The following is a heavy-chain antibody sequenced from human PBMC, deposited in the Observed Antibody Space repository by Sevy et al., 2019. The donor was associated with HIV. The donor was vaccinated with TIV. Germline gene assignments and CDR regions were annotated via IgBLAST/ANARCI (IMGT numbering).Heavy chain of an antibody. Sequence: GGSLRLSCEASGFTVSGNYMAWVRLAPGKGLEWVSLIDSGGSTYYADSVKGGFTISRDNAKNTLYLHMNPLRAEDTAVYFCARDRYYDASGYYYYYYGMDVWGQGTTVTVSS. CDR3: ARDRYYDASGYYYYYYGMDV. CDR2: IDSGGST. J-gene: IGHJ6*02. D-gene: IGHD3-22*01. V-gene: IGHV3-66*01. CDR1: GFTVSGNY.